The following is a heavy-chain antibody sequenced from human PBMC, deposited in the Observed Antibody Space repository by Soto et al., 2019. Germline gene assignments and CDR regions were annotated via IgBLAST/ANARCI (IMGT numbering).Heavy chain of an antibody. CDR2: ISYDGSNK. CDR1: GFTFSTYA. Sequence: QVQLVESGGGVVQPGRSLRLSCAASGFTFSTYAMHWVRQAPGKGLEWVAVISYDGSNKYYADSVKGRFTISRDNSNKWLYLQMNSLRAEDTVVYYCARTRGIAVSGTVVWYFDLWGRGTLVTVSS. D-gene: IGHD6-19*01. CDR3: ARTRGIAVSGTVVWYFDL. J-gene: IGHJ2*01. V-gene: IGHV3-30-3*01.